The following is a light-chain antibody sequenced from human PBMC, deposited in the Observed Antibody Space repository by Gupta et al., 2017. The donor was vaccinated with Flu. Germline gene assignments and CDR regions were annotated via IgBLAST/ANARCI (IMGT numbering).Light chain of an antibody. CDR3: QQSYSTPYT. Sequence: VTITCRASQSIDSFLIWFQQKPGKAPNLLIYDASSLQSGAPSRFSGRGSGTDFTLTISSLQPEDFATYFCQQSYSTPYTFGQGTKLDIK. CDR2: DAS. CDR1: QSIDSF. V-gene: IGKV1-39*01. J-gene: IGKJ2*01.